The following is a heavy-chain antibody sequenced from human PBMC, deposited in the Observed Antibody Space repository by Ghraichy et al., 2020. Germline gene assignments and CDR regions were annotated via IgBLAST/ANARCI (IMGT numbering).Heavy chain of an antibody. V-gene: IGHV4/OR15-8*01. CDR2: ILDSRSP. CDR1: ACKVAAEL. Sequence: SETLSLTCLVTACKVAAELLGLRFLTCLAKALKCIAAILDSRSPTYKPSLYRRVTISMDTSKNQFSLKLCSVTAAATALYYCAREPVAGNFDYRGQGT. D-gene: IGHD6-19*01. J-gene: IGHJ4*02. CDR3: AREPVAGNFDY.